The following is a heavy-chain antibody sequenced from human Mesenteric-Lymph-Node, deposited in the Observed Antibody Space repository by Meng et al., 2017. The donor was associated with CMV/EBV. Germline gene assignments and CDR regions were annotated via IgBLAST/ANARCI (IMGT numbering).Heavy chain of an antibody. D-gene: IGHD5-18*01. CDR3: ASRETAMVIFREVTEY. Sequence: YGGSLRGYYGGWTRQSPGKGLEWIGEINHSGSTNYNPSLKSRVTISKDTSKNQFSLKLSSVTAADTAVYYCASRETAMVIFREVTEYWGQGTLVTVSS. CDR2: INHSGST. CDR1: GGSLRGYY. J-gene: IGHJ4*02. V-gene: IGHV4-34*01.